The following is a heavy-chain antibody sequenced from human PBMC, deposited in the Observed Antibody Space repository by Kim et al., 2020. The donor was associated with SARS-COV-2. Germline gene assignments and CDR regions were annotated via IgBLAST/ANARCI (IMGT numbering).Heavy chain of an antibody. V-gene: IGHV4-59*01. CDR2: T. D-gene: IGHD3-10*01. CDR3: ARNRGEFDY. Sequence: THSNPSLKSRVTISVDTSKNQFSLKLSSVTAADTAVYYCARNRGEFDYWGQGTLVTVSS. J-gene: IGHJ4*02.